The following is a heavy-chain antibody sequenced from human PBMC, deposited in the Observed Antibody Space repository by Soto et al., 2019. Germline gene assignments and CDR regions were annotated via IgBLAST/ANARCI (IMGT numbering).Heavy chain of an antibody. Sequence: PGGSLRLSCAASGFTFSSYWMHWVRQAPGKGLVWVSRINSDGSSTSYADSVKGRFTISRDNAKNTLYLQMNSLRAEDTAVYYCALLISSAGPYYFDYWGQGTLVTSPQ. CDR2: INSDGSST. CDR3: ALLISSAGPYYFDY. J-gene: IGHJ4*02. CDR1: GFTFSSYW. V-gene: IGHV3-74*01. D-gene: IGHD2-15*01.